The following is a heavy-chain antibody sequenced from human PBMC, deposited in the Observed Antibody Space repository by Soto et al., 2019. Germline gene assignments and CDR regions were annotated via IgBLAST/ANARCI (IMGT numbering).Heavy chain of an antibody. CDR3: ARAIGPTLFDY. D-gene: IGHD3-22*01. Sequence: GGSLRLSCSASGFTFSSYDMHWVRQGPGEGPEWVSAIGTAGDTNYAGSVKGRFTISRENAKNSLYLQMNSLRAGDTAIYFCARAIGPTLFDYWGQGTQVTVSS. J-gene: IGHJ4*02. CDR2: IGTAGDT. CDR1: GFTFSSYD. V-gene: IGHV3-13*04.